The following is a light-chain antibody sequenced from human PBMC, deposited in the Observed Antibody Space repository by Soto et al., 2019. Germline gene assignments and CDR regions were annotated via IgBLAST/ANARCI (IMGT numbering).Light chain of an antibody. CDR2: WAT. Sequence: DIVMTQSPDSLAVSLGERATINCKSSQSVLSSSNNKNYLAWYQQKPGQPPKLLIYWATSRESGVPDRFSGSGYGTDFTLTISSLQAEDVAVYYCQQYYNTPYTFGQGTKLEIK. V-gene: IGKV4-1*01. J-gene: IGKJ2*01. CDR1: QSVLSSSNNKNY. CDR3: QQYYNTPYT.